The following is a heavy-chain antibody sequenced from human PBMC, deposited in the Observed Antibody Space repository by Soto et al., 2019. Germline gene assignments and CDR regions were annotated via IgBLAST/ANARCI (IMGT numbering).Heavy chain of an antibody. Sequence: EVQLVESGGGLVQPGGSLKLSCAASGFTFTDSAIHWVRQTSGKGLEWVGRIRNKVNTYATAYAASVKGRFTISRDDSMITVYLQMNSLKTEDTAVYYCTRRRDWTAMDPLDYWGQGTLVTVSS. CDR3: TRRRDWTAMDPLDY. CDR1: GFTFTDSA. J-gene: IGHJ4*02. V-gene: IGHV3-73*02. D-gene: IGHD5-18*01. CDR2: IRNKVNTYAT.